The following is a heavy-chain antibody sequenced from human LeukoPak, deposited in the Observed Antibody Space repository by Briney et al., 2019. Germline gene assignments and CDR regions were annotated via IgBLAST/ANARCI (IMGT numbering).Heavy chain of an antibody. CDR3: AGGCYGDYIPYYYYYMDV. CDR2: IYYSGST. J-gene: IGHJ6*03. D-gene: IGHD4-17*01. Sequence: PSETLSLTCTVSGGSISSYYWSWIRQPPGKGLEWIGYIYYSGSTNYNPSLKSRVTISVDTSKNQFSLKLSSVTAADTAVYYCAGGCYGDYIPYYYYYMDVWGKGTTVTISS. V-gene: IGHV4-59*01. CDR1: GGSISSYY.